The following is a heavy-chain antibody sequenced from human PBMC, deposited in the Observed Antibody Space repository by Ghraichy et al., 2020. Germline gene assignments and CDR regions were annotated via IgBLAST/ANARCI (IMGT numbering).Heavy chain of an antibody. CDR1: GFTFSSYA. J-gene: IGHJ4*02. CDR3: AKDGSRWLQDYFDY. V-gene: IGHV3-23*01. D-gene: IGHD5-24*01. Sequence: GESLNISCAASGFTFSSYAMSWVRQAPGKGLEWVSAISGSGGSTYYADSVKGRFTIPRDNSKNTLYLQMNSLRAEDTAVYYCAKDGSRWLQDYFDYWGQGTLVTVSS. CDR2: ISGSGGST.